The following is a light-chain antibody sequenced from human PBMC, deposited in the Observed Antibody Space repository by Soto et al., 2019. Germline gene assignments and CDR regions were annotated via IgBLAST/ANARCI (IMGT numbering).Light chain of an antibody. CDR3: QQANSFPLT. CDR1: QNITNN. Sequence: DIQVTQSPSSLSASIVGRVTITCQASQNITNNLSWYQQKPGKAPNLLIYHASKLAKGVTSRFSGSGSGTDFTLTISSLQPEDFATYYCQQANSFPLTFGQGTRL. V-gene: IGKV1-33*01. J-gene: IGKJ5*01. CDR2: HAS.